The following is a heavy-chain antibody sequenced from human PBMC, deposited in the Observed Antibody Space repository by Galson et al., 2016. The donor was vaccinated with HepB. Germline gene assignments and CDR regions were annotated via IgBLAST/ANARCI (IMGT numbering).Heavy chain of an antibody. D-gene: IGHD3-10*01. J-gene: IGHJ6*02. V-gene: IGHV1-69*13. CDR2: IIPILGTV. CDR1: GVTLSSNA. CDR3: ARGRGLWFGEGTPYYGMDV. Sequence: SVKVSCKASGVTLSSNAVSWVRQAPGQGLELMGGIIPILGTVNYAQKFQGRATITADESTRTAYMEQSSLRSEDTAVYYCARGRGLWFGEGTPYYGMDVWGQGTTVTVSS.